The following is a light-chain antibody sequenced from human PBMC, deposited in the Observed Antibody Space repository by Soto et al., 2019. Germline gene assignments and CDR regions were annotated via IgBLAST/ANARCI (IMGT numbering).Light chain of an antibody. J-gene: IGKJ3*01. V-gene: IGKV1-5*03. CDR1: QSISSW. CDR2: KAS. Sequence: DIQMTQSPSTLSASVGDRVTITCRASQSISSWLAWYQQKPGKAPKLLIYKASSLASGVPSRFSGSGSGTEFTLTISSLQPDDVATYYCQQSFTFGPGHKVYSK. CDR3: QQSFT.